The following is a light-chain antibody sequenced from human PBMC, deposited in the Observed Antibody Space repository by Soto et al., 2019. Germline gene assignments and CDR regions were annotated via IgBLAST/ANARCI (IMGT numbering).Light chain of an antibody. CDR2: DVS. CDR3: QQRSKWPPRIP. J-gene: IGKJ5*01. Sequence: TQTKATLSVSPGERVTLSCRASQNLHSFLNWDQQRHGQAPRPLIYDVSKRAAGVPDRISGEGSGTDYTLTISSFEPQEFAVNCCQQRSKWPPRIPSGQRT. V-gene: IGKV3-11*01. CDR1: QNLHSF.